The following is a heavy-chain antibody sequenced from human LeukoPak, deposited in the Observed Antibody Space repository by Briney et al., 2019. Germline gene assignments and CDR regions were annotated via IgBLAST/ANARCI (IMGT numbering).Heavy chain of an antibody. CDR3: AKDDYGDYFDY. CDR2: ISGSGGST. Sequence: RGSLRLSCAASGFTFSSYAMSWVRQAPGKGLEWVSAISGSGGSTYYADSVKGRFTISRDNSKNTLYLQTNSLRAEDTAVYYCAKDDYGDYFDYWGQGTLVTVSS. V-gene: IGHV3-23*01. D-gene: IGHD4-17*01. CDR1: GFTFSSYA. J-gene: IGHJ4*02.